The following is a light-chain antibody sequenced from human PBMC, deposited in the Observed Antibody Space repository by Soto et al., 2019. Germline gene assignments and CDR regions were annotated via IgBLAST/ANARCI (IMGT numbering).Light chain of an antibody. J-gene: IGLJ1*01. CDR3: SSFTTSHTYG. CDR1: SSDVGGYNY. CDR2: EVT. V-gene: IGLV2-14*01. Sequence: QSVLTQPASVSGSPGQSITISCTGSSSDVGGYNYVSWYQHHPGKAPKLMIYEVTNRPSGVPHRFSGSKSGNAASLTISGLQAEDEADYYCSSFTTSHTYGFGTGTKVTVL.